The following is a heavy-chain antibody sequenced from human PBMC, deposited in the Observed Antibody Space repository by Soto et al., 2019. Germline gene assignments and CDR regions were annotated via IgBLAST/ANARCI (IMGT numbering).Heavy chain of an antibody. CDR1: GDSVSSGNYY. CDR2: LYFTGNT. Sequence: SETLSLTCTVSGDSVSSGNYYWSWIRQPPGKGLEWIGSLYFTGNTNYNPSLKSRLSMSIDTSRNLFSLRLGSVTASDTAVYYCGRVPVDTYMICWSGTWGQGTLVSVPQ. D-gene: IGHD3-16*01. V-gene: IGHV4-61*01. CDR3: GRVPVDTYMICWSGT. J-gene: IGHJ5*02.